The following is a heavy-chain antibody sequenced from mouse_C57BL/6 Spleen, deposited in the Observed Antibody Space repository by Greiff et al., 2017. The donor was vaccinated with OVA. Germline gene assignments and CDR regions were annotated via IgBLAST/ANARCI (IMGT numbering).Heavy chain of an antibody. CDR1: GYTFTSYW. Sequence: QVQLQQPGAELVRPGSSVKLSCKASGYTFTSYWMHWVKQRPIQGLEWIGNIDPSDSETHYNQKFKDKATLTVDKSSSTAYMQLSSLTSEDSAVYYCARSEITTVVASYWYFDVWGTGTTVTVSS. J-gene: IGHJ1*03. D-gene: IGHD1-1*01. CDR3: ARSEITTVVASYWYFDV. V-gene: IGHV1-52*01. CDR2: IDPSDSET.